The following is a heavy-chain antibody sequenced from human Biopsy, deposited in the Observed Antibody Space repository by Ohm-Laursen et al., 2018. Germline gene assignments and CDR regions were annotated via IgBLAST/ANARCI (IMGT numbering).Heavy chain of an antibody. V-gene: IGHV3-7*01. J-gene: IGHJ3*01. CDR3: ARDSGGGDSINGWYDALDV. Sequence: SLRLSCSPYGFTFSQYWMTRVRHSPGNRVEWAANINKDGSGTNYLDSVKGRFAVSRDNAKNSAYLQMNSLRTEDTDIYYCARDSGGGDSINGWYDALDVWGRGTTVTVSS. CDR1: GFTFSQYW. CDR2: INKDGSGT. D-gene: IGHD2-8*01.